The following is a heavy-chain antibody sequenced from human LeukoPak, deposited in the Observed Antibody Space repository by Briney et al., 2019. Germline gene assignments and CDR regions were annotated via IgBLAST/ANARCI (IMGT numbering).Heavy chain of an antibody. Sequence: SETLSLTCTVSGGSISSGDYYWSWIRQPPGKGLEWIGYIYYSGSTYYNPSLKSRVTISVDTSENQFSLKLSSVTAADTAVYYCARDRGYCSSTSCETPYGMDVWGQGTTVTVSS. CDR1: GGSISSGDYY. CDR3: ARDRGYCSSTSCETPYGMDV. CDR2: IYYSGST. J-gene: IGHJ6*02. D-gene: IGHD2-2*01. V-gene: IGHV4-30-4*01.